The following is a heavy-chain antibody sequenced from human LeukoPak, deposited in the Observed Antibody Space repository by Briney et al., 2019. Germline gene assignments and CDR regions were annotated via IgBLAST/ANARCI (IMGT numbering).Heavy chain of an antibody. CDR1: GFTFSSYD. V-gene: IGHV3-13*01. CDR2: IGTAGDT. J-gene: IGHJ6*02. Sequence: PGGSLRPSCAASGFTFSSYDMHWVRQATGKGLEWVSAIGTAGDTYYPGSVKGRFTISRENAKNSLYLQMNSLRAGDTAVYYCARAVGYDGMDVWGQGTTVTVSS. CDR3: ARAVGYDGMDV.